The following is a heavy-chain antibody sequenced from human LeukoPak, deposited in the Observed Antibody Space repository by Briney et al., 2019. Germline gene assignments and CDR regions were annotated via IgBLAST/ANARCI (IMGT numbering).Heavy chain of an antibody. CDR1: GYSISSGYY. CDR2: IYHSGST. D-gene: IGHD4-17*01. J-gene: IGHJ4*02. V-gene: IGHV4-38-2*02. Sequence: SETLSLTCTVSGYSISSGYYWGLIRQPPGKGLEWIGSIYHSGSTYYNPSLKSRVTISVDTSKNQFSLKLSSVTAADTAVYYCARVGGDYNPPGFDYWGQGTLVTVSS. CDR3: ARVGGDYNPPGFDY.